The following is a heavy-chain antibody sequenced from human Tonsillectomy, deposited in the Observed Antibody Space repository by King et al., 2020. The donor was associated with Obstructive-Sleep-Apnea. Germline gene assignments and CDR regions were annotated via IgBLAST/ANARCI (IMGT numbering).Heavy chain of an antibody. D-gene: IGHD6-19*01. V-gene: IGHV3-9*01. J-gene: IGHJ4*02. Sequence: VQLVESGGGLVQPGRSLRLSCVASGFTFDDYAMHWVRQAPGKGLDWVSGISWNSGSIGYVDSVKGRFTISRDNVKKSLYLQMNSLRVEDTALYYCAKDKDSSGWYADYWGQGTLVTVSS. CDR2: ISWNSGSI. CDR3: AKDKDSSGWYADY. CDR1: GFTFDDYA.